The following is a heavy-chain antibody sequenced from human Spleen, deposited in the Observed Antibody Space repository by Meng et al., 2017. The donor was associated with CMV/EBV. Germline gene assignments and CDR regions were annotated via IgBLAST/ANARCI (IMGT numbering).Heavy chain of an antibody. V-gene: IGHV3-21*01. D-gene: IGHD3-22*01. CDR2: ISSSSSYI. CDR3: ARDNVGNYDSSGYYFGAHDY. J-gene: IGHJ4*02. CDR1: GFTLRSYS. Sequence: EVQLVESGGGLVKPGGSLRLSCAASGFTLRSYSMNWVRQAPGKGLEWVSSISSSSSYIYYADSVKGRFTISRDNAKNSLYLQMNSLRAEDTAVYYCARDNVGNYDSSGYYFGAHDYWGQGTLFTVSS.